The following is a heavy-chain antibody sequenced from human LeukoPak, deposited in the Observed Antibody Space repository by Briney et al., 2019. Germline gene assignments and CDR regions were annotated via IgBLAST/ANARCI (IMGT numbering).Heavy chain of an antibody. CDR2: INHSGST. V-gene: IGHV4-34*01. J-gene: IGHJ4*02. CDR3: ARGSRIAAAGNFDY. CDR1: GGSFSGYY. D-gene: IGHD6-13*01. Sequence: PSEPLSLTCADYGGSFSGYYWSWIRQPPGKGLEWIGEINHSGSTNYNPSLKSRVTISVDTSKNQFSLKLSSVTAADTAVYYCARGSRIAAAGNFDYWGQGTLVTVSS.